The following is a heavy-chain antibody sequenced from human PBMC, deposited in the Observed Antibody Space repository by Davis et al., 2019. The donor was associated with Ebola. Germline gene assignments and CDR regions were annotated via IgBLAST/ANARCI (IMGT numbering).Heavy chain of an antibody. Sequence: AASVKVSCKASGYTFTGYYMHWVRQAPGQGLEWMGWINPNSGGTNYAQKLQGRVTMTTDTSTSTAYMELRSLRSDDTAVYYCASFPLMVQGVWGNWFDPWGQGTLVTVSS. CDR3: ASFPLMVQGVWGNWFDP. J-gene: IGHJ5*02. CDR2: INPNSGGT. D-gene: IGHD3-10*01. V-gene: IGHV1-2*02. CDR1: GYTFTGYY.